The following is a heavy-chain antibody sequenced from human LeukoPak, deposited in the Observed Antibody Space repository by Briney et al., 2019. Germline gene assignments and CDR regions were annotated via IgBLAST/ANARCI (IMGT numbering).Heavy chain of an antibody. V-gene: IGHV3-30*03. CDR3: ARDFSSYYANSAYYGDTWFDY. D-gene: IGHD3-22*01. Sequence: GGSLRLSCAASGFTFSSYNMNWVRQAPGKGLEWVAVISYDGSNKYYADSVKGRFTISRDNSKNTLYLQMNSLRAEDTAVYYCARDFSSYYANSAYYGDTWFDYWGKEPLVTVSS. J-gene: IGHJ4*02. CDR1: GFTFSSYN. CDR2: ISYDGSNK.